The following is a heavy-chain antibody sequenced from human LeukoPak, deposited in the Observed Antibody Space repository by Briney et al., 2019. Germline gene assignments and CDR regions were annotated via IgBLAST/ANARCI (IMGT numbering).Heavy chain of an antibody. CDR2: FSFNGVTT. V-gene: IGHV3-23*01. J-gene: IGHJ6*03. CDR3: AKGGYSSGRYFYYYVDV. Sequence: GGPLRLSCAASGFTFSDYWMNWVRQAPGKGLEWVSTFSFNGVTTYYADSAKGRFTISRDNSKNTVYLQMNNLRAEDTAVYYCAKGGYSSGRYFYYYVDVWGEGTTVTVSS. D-gene: IGHD5-18*01. CDR1: GFTFSDYW.